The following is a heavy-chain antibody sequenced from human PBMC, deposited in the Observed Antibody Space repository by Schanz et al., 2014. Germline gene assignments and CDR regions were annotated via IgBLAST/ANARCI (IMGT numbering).Heavy chain of an antibody. Sequence: AQLMESGGGVVQPGTSLILSCSVSGFSLNTYGIHWFRQPAGKGLEWLSYIATSSSTRHYADSVKGRVTISRDNAKNSVSLQMRRLRAEDTAVYYCASPSGYSDYGTYFDFWGQGTLVTVSS. J-gene: IGHJ4*02. CDR1: GFSLNTYG. V-gene: IGHV3-48*01. CDR2: IATSSSTR. D-gene: IGHD5-12*01. CDR3: ASPSGYSDYGTYFDF.